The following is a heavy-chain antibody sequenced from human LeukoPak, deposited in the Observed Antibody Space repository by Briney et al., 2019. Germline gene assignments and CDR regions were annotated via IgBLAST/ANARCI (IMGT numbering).Heavy chain of an antibody. CDR1: GGSISSYY. Sequence: SETLSLTCTVSGGSISSYYWSWCRQPPGTGREGIGCIYYSGSTNYNPSLTSRVTISVDTSKNPFTLKLSSVPAADTAVYYCARETSYYGSGSYRVNWFDPWGQGTLVTVSS. J-gene: IGHJ5*02. CDR3: ARETSYYGSGSYRVNWFDP. D-gene: IGHD3-10*01. V-gene: IGHV4-59*01. CDR2: IYYSGST.